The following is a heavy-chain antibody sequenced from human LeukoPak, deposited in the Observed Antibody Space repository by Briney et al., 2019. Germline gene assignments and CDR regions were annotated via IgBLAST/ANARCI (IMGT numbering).Heavy chain of an antibody. D-gene: IGHD6-19*01. CDR1: GYTFTSYD. CDR2: MNPNSGNT. J-gene: IGHJ4*02. CDR3: ARVHSQWLVLNY. Sequence: GASVKVSCKASGYTFTSYDINWVRQATGQGLEWMGWMNPNSGNTGYAQKFQGRVTMTRNTSISTAYMELSSPRSEDTAVYYCARVHSQWLVLNYWGQGTLVTVSS. V-gene: IGHV1-8*01.